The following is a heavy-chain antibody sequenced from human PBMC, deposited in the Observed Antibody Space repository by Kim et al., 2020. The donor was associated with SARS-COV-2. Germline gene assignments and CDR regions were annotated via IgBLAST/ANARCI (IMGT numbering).Heavy chain of an antibody. J-gene: IGHJ4*02. CDR2: SGTT. V-gene: IGHV4-39*01. D-gene: IGHD5-12*01. CDR3: SSGYDYSY. Sequence: SGTTNYNPSLKSRVTISVDTSKNQFSLKRSSVTAADTAVYYCSSGYDYSYWGQGTLVTVSS.